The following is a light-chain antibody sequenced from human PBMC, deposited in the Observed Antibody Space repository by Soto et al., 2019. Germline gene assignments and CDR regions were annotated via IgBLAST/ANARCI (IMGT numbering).Light chain of an antibody. CDR2: EVS. V-gene: IGLV2-8*01. CDR3: SSYAGSNNFV. CDR1: SSYVGGYNY. Sequence: QSALTQPPSASGSPGQSVTISCTGTSSYVGGYNYVSWYQQHPGKAPKLMIYEVSNRPSGVPDRFSGSKSGNTASLTVSGLQAEDEADYYCSSYAGSNNFVFGTGTKLTVL. J-gene: IGLJ1*01.